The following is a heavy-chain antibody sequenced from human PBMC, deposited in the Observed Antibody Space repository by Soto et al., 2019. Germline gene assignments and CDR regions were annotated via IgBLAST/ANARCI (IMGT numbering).Heavy chain of an antibody. CDR2: ISVYNGDT. CDR3: ARDAPYSGSHSGADC. CDR1: GYTFTSYG. D-gene: IGHD1-26*01. V-gene: IGHV1-18*01. Sequence: QVQLVQSGAEVKKPGASVKVSCKASGYTFTSYGISWVRQAPGQGLEWMGWISVYNGDTNYAQKLQGRVTMTTDTPTSTAYMEVRSLRSDDTAVYYCARDAPYSGSHSGADCWGQGTLVTVPS. J-gene: IGHJ4*02.